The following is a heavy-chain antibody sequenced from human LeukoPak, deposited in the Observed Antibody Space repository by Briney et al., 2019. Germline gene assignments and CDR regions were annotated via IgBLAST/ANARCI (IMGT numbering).Heavy chain of an antibody. V-gene: IGHV1-2*02. Sequence: GSVKVSCKTSGYTFTGYYIGWVRQAPGQALEWIGWINPNIGGTNYAHTFQGRVTTTRDTSTSTAYIALSRLRSDYTAVYYCGREPRPYCSGGSCYSIYYYMDVWGKGTTVTVSS. CDR3: GREPRPYCSGGSCYSIYYYMDV. CDR2: INPNIGGT. D-gene: IGHD2-15*01. CDR1: GYTFTGYY. J-gene: IGHJ6*03.